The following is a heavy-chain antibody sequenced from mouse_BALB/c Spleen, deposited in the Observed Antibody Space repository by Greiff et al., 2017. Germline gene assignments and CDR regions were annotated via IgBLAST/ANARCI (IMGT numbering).Heavy chain of an antibody. CDR1: GFTFSSYA. V-gene: IGHV5-9-3*01. CDR2: ISSGGSYT. D-gene: IGHD3-2*01. Sequence: EVKLVESGGGLVKPGGSLKLSCAASGFTFSSYAMSWVRQTPEKRLEWVATISSGGSYTYYPDSVKGRFTISRDNAKNTLYLQMSSLRSEDTAMYYCARRDSSGYEAWFAYWGQGTLVTVSA. J-gene: IGHJ3*01. CDR3: ARRDSSGYEAWFAY.